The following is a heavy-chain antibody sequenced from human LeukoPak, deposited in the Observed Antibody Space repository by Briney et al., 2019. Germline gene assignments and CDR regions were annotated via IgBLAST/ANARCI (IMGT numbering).Heavy chain of an antibody. CDR2: IFYSGSTT. Sequence: SETLSLTCTVSGGSISSYYWSWIRQPPGKGREWIGHIFYSGSTTTYNPSLKSRVTISVDTPKNQFSLKLSSVSAADTAVYYCARRASNYYGMDVWGQGTTVTVSS. CDR1: GGSISSYY. J-gene: IGHJ6*02. CDR3: ARRASNYYGMDV. V-gene: IGHV4-59*08.